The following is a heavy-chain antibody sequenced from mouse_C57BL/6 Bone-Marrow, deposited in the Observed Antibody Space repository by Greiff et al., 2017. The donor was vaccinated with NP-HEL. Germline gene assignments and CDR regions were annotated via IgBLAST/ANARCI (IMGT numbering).Heavy chain of an antibody. V-gene: IGHV1-15*01. J-gene: IGHJ3*01. CDR1: GYTFTDYE. Sequence: VQLKESGAELVRPGASVTLSCKASGYTFTDYEMHWVKQTPVHGLEWIGAIDPETGGTAYNQKFKGKAILTADKSSSTAYMELRSLTSEDSAVYYCTTWFAYWGQGTLVTVSA. CDR2: IDPETGGT. CDR3: TTWFAY.